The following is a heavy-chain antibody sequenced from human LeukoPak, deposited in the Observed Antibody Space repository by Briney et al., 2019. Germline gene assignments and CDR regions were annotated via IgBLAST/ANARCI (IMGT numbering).Heavy chain of an antibody. CDR3: VNEVGTYYYGMDV. J-gene: IGHJ6*02. D-gene: IGHD1-1*01. V-gene: IGHV3-21*01. CDR1: GFTFRSYS. Sequence: TGGSLRLSCAASGFTFRSYSMNWVRQAPGKGLEWVASISRSSDYIYYADSLKGRFTISRDNAENSLYLQMSSLRAEDTAVYYCVNEVGTYYYGMDVWGQGTTVTVSS. CDR2: ISRSSDYI.